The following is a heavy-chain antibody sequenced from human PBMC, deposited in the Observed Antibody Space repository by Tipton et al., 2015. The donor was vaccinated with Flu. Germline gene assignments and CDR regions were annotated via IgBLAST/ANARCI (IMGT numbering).Heavy chain of an antibody. CDR1: GFVFRDYW. Sequence: SGFVFRDYWMSWVRQAPGKGLEWVSYISKTGDTTYYSESVKGRFTVSRDNVEDSLSLQMNSLTVEDTAVYYCARLGLFDYWGQGTLVTVSP. CDR3: ARLGLFDY. CDR2: ISKTGDTT. D-gene: IGHD3-16*01. V-gene: IGHV3-11*01. J-gene: IGHJ4*02.